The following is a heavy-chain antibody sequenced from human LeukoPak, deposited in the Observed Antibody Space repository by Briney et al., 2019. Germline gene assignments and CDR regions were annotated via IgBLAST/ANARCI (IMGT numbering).Heavy chain of an antibody. CDR1: GYTFTSYG. V-gene: IGHV1-18*01. CDR3: ARDRRPMYYYDSSGYQDY. CDR2: ISAYNGNT. Sequence: ASVKVSCKASGYTFTSYGISWVRQAPGQGLEWMGWISAYNGNTNYAQKLQGRVTMTTDTSTSTAYMELRSLRSDDTAVYYCARDRRPMYYYDSSGYQDYWGQGTLVTVSS. D-gene: IGHD3-22*01. J-gene: IGHJ4*02.